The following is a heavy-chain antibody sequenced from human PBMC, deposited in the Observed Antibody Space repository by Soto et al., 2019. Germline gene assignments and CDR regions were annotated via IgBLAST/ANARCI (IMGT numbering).Heavy chain of an antibody. D-gene: IGHD3-22*01. CDR2: IKREADGGTT. Sequence: EMQLVESGGGLVKPGGSLRLSCAASGFTFADAWMSWVRQAPGRELEWVGRIKREADGGTTDYAAPVKGRTTISRDDSKNTLYLQMNSLKTEDTAVYYCTTGLSNGYYNFDYWGQGTPVTVSS. J-gene: IGHJ4*02. V-gene: IGHV3-15*01. CDR3: TTGLSNGYYNFDY. CDR1: GFTFADAW.